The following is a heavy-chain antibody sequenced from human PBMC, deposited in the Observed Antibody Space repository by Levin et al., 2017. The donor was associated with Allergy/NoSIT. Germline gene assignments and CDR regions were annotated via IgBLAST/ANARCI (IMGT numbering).Heavy chain of an antibody. D-gene: IGHD3-22*01. CDR2: ISYSGST. Sequence: SQTLSLPCTVSGGSVRSGPYYWRWLRQHPGKGLEWIGYISYSGSTSYPSLKSRVTISLDTSKNQFSLRLNSVTAADTAVYYCARLHYFDSTAYSSFDYWGQGTLVTVSS. J-gene: IGHJ4*02. CDR1: GGSVRSGPYY. V-gene: IGHV4-31*03. CDR3: ARLHYFDSTAYSSFDY.